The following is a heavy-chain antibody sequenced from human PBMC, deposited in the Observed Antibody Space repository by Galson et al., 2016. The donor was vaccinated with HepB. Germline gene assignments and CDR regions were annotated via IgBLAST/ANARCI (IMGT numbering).Heavy chain of an antibody. J-gene: IGHJ4*02. CDR2: TYYRSKWYN. D-gene: IGHD6-19*01. CDR3: AKEPNQFNSGWYYEH. V-gene: IGHV6-1*01. Sequence: CAISGDSVSSNSATWNWIRQSPSRGLEWLGRTYYRSKWYNDYALSVKSRITINPDTSKNQFSLQLNSVTPEDTATYYCAKEPNQFNSGWYYEHWGRGTLVTVSS. CDR1: GDSVSSNSAT.